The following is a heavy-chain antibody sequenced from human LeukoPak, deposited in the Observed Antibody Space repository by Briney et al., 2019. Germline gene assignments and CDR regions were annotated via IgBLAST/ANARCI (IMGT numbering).Heavy chain of an antibody. CDR3: ARERYNWNYPDF. Sequence: PGGSLRLSCAASGFTFGSYWMSWVRQAPGKGLEWVANIKQDGSEKYYVDSVKGRFTISRDNAKNSLYLQINSLRAEDTAVYYCARERYNWNYPDFGGQGTLVTVSS. CDR2: IKQDGSEK. J-gene: IGHJ4*02. V-gene: IGHV3-7*01. D-gene: IGHD1-7*01. CDR1: GFTFGSYW.